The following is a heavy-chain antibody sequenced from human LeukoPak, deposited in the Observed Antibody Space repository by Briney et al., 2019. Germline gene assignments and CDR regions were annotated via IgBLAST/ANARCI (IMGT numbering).Heavy chain of an antibody. V-gene: IGHV3-30*04. J-gene: IGHJ4*02. CDR3: AKLSGTDY. CDR2: ISYDGSNK. Sequence: GGSLRLSCAASGFTFSSYAMHWVRQAPGKGLQWVAVISYDGSNKYYADSVKGRFTISRDNSKNTLYLQINSLRAEDTAVYYCAKLSGTDYWGQGTLVTVSS. CDR1: GFTFSSYA. D-gene: IGHD3-3*01.